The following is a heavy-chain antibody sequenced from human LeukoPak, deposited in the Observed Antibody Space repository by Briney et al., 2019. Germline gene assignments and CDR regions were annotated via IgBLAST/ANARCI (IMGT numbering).Heavy chain of an antibody. V-gene: IGHV3-7*01. CDR3: KSGGAAPGSFDY. CDR1: GFAFSSYW. Sequence: GGSLRLSCAASGFAFSSYWMSWMRQAPGKGLEWVANIKYDGNEEYYVDSVKGRFTISRDNAKNSLYLQLNSLRVEDTAVYYCKSGGAAPGSFDYWGQGTLVTVSP. J-gene: IGHJ4*02. D-gene: IGHD1-1*01. CDR2: IKYDGNEE.